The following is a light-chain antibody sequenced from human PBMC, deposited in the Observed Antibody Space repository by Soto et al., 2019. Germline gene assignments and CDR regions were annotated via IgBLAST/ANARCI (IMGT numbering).Light chain of an antibody. CDR3: ISYTSTSALV. Sequence: QSALTQPASVSGSPGQSITISCTGTSSDVGGYNYVSWYQQEAGKAPKLMIYEVSNRPSGVSNRFSGSKSGNTASLTISGLQAEDEADYYCISYTSTSALVFGTGTKLTVL. CDR2: EVS. V-gene: IGLV2-14*01. J-gene: IGLJ1*01. CDR1: SSDVGGYNY.